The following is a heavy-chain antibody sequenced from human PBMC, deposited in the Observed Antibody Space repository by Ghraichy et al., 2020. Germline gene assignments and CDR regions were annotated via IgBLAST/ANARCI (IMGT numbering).Heavy chain of an antibody. Sequence: SETLSLTCTVSGDSISSSSYYWGWIRQPPGKGLEWIGSIYYSGSTYYNPSLKSRVTISVDTSKNQFSLKLSSVTAADTAVYYCARLDSSWYGGSDYWGQGTLVTVSS. CDR1: GDSISSSSYY. J-gene: IGHJ4*02. CDR2: IYYSGST. D-gene: IGHD6-13*01. CDR3: ARLDSSWYGGSDY. V-gene: IGHV4-39*01.